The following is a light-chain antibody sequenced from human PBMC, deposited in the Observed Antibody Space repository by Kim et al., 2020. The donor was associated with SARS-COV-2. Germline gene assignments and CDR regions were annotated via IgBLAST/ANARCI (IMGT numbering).Light chain of an antibody. J-gene: IGKJ2*01. CDR3: QQYNNWPPT. CDR2: GAS. CDR1: QSVSSN. V-gene: IGKV3D-15*01. Sequence: EIVMTQSPATLSVSPGERATLSCRASQSVSSNLAWYQQKPGQAPRLLIYGASIRATGITARFSGSGSGTEFTLTISSLQSEDFAVYYCQQYNNWPPTFGQGTKLEI.